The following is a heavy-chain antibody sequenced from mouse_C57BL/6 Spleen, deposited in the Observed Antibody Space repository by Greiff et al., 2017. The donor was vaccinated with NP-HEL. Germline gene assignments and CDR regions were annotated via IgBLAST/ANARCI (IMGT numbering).Heavy chain of an antibody. CDR3: ARGIYYYGSSYAMDY. Sequence: VLLVESGPGLVQPSQSLSITCTVSGFSLTSYGVHWVRQSPGKGLEWLGVIWSGGSTDYNAAFISRLSISKDNSKSQVFFKMNSLQADDTAIYYCARGIYYYGSSYAMDYWGQGTSVTVSS. J-gene: IGHJ4*01. CDR2: IWSGGST. D-gene: IGHD1-1*01. V-gene: IGHV2-2*01. CDR1: GFSLTSYG.